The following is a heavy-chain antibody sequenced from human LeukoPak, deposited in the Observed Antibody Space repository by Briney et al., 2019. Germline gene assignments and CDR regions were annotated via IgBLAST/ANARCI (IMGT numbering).Heavy chain of an antibody. CDR2: ISYDGSNK. D-gene: IGHD3-10*01. V-gene: IGHV3-30-3*01. J-gene: IGHJ3*02. Sequence: GGSLRLSCAASGFTFSSYAMHWVRQAPGKGLEWVAVISYDGSNKYYADSVKGRFTISRDNSKNTLYLQMNSLRAEDTAVYYCARDRSSVVRFPDAFDIWGQGTMVTVSS. CDR3: ARDRSSVVRFPDAFDI. CDR1: GFTFSSYA.